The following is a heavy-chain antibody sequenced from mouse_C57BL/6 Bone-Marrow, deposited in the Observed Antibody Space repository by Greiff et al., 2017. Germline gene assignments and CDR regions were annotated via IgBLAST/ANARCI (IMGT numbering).Heavy chain of an antibody. CDR1: GFTFSSYG. CDR2: ISSGGSYT. D-gene: IGHD2-4*01. CDR3: AGLGLRQVAY. J-gene: IGHJ3*01. Sequence: EVQGVESGGDLVKPGGSLKLSCAASGFTFSSYGMSWVRQTPDKRLEWVATISSGGSYTYYPDSVKGRFTISRGNAKNTLYLQMSSLKSEDTAMYYCAGLGLRQVAYWGRGTLVTVSA. V-gene: IGHV5-6*01.